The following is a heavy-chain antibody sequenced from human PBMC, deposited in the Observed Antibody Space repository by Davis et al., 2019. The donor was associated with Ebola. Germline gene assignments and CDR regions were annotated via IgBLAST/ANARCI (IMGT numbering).Heavy chain of an antibody. CDR2: ISYSGRT. V-gene: IGHV4-59*08. CDR3: ARSSGYMYFAS. D-gene: IGHD5-12*01. CDR1: GGSISSYQ. Sequence: MPSETLSLTCNVSGGSISSYQWIWIRQPPGKGLELIGYISYSGRTNYNPSLKSRVTISVDTARNQFSLQVRSVTAADTATYYCARSSGYMYFASWGQGALVTVSS. J-gene: IGHJ4*02.